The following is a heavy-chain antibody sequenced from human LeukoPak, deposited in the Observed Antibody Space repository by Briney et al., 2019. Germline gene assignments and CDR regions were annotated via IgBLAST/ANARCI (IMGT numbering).Heavy chain of an antibody. CDR1: GFIFNNYA. Sequence: GGSLRLSCAASGFIFNNYAMTWVRQAPGKGLEWVSVISGSGDSTFYADSVKGRFSISRDNSKNTLYLQLNSLRVEHTAVYYCARRRGSHTLDYWGQGTLVTVSS. V-gene: IGHV3-23*01. CDR3: ARRRGSHTLDY. J-gene: IGHJ4*02. CDR2: ISGSGDST. D-gene: IGHD1-26*01.